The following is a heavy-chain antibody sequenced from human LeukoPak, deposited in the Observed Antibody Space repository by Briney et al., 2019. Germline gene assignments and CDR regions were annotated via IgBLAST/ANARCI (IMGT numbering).Heavy chain of an antibody. CDR1: GFTFRSYW. D-gene: IGHD5-12*01. CDR3: ARVGYSGWNLEY. CDR2: INQGGSVK. Sequence: GGSLRLSCAASGFTFRSYWMSWVRQAPGKGLKWVANINQGGSVKYYADSVKGRFTISRDDAKNSLYVQMNSLRDEDTAVYYCARVGYSGWNLEYWGQGTLVTVSS. J-gene: IGHJ4*02. V-gene: IGHV3-7*01.